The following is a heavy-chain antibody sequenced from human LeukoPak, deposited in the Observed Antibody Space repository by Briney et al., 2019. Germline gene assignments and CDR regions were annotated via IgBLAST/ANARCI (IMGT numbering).Heavy chain of an antibody. J-gene: IGHJ4*02. CDR1: GGTFSSYA. Sequence: GSSVKVSCKASGGTFSSYAISWVRQAPGQGLEWMGRIIPIFGTANYAQKFQGRVTITTDESTSTAYMELSSLRSEDTAVYYCARTSYYYDSSGYYYDDYFDYWGQGTLVTVSS. CDR2: IIPIFGTA. D-gene: IGHD3-22*01. V-gene: IGHV1-69*05. CDR3: ARTSYYYDSSGYYYDDYFDY.